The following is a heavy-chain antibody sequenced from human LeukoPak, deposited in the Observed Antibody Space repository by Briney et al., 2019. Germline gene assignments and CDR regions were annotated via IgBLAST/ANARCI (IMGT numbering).Heavy chain of an antibody. CDR1: GGSISSSNW. Sequence: PSGTLSLTCAVSGGSISSSNWWSWVRQPPGKGLEWIGEIYHSGSTNYNPSLKSRVTISVDKSKNQFSLKLSSVTAADTAVYYCARETISWSRINNFDYWGQGTLVTVSS. J-gene: IGHJ4*02. D-gene: IGHD6-13*01. V-gene: IGHV4-4*02. CDR3: ARETISWSRINNFDY. CDR2: IYHSGST.